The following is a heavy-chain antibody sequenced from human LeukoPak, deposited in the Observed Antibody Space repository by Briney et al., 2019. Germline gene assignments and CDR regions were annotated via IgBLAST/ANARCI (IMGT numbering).Heavy chain of an antibody. Sequence: SSETLSLTCAVSGGSISSSNWWSWVRQPPGKGLEWIGEIYHSGSTNYNPSLKSRVTISVDKSKNQFSLKLSSVTAADTAVYYCARFSSSYYYFDYWGQGTLVTVSS. CDR2: IYHSGST. V-gene: IGHV4-4*02. D-gene: IGHD6-6*01. CDR3: ARFSSSYYYFDY. CDR1: GGSISSSNW. J-gene: IGHJ4*02.